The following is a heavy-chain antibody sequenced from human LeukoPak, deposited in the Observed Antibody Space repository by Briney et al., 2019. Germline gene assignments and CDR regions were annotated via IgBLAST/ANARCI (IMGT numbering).Heavy chain of an antibody. Sequence: PSETLSLTCAVYGGSFSDYYWSWIRQPPGKGLEWIGEINHSGSTNYNPSLKSRVTISVDTSKNQFSLKLSSVTAADTAVYYCARVPRVAAAGTVRYGMDVWGQGTTVTVSS. CDR1: GGSFSDYY. V-gene: IGHV4-34*01. CDR3: ARVPRVAAAGTVRYGMDV. CDR2: INHSGST. J-gene: IGHJ6*02. D-gene: IGHD6-13*01.